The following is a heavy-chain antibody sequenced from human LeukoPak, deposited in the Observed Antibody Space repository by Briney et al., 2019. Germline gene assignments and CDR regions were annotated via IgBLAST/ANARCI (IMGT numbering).Heavy chain of an antibody. CDR3: ARDGGLYSYGYHYMDV. CDR1: GFTVSSNY. CDR2: IRYDGINK. D-gene: IGHD5-18*01. V-gene: IGHV3-30*02. Sequence: PGGSLRLSCAASGFTVSSNYMSWVRQAPGKGLEWVAFIRYDGINKYYADSVKGRFTISRDNSKNTLYLQMNSLRAEDTAVYYCARDGGLYSYGYHYMDVWAKGTTVTVSS. J-gene: IGHJ6*03.